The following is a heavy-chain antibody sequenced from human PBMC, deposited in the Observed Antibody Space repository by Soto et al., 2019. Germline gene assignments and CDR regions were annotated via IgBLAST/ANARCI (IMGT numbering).Heavy chain of an antibody. V-gene: IGHV3-64D*06. Sequence: EVQLVESGGGLVQPGGSLRLSCSASGFTFSSYAMHWVRQTPGKGLEYVSAISSNGGSTYYADSVKGRLTISRDNSKNTLYLQMSSLRAEDTAVYYCVKVPGRGGYYDSSGYYLGDYWGQGTLVTVSS. J-gene: IGHJ4*02. CDR1: GFTFSSYA. CDR2: ISSNGGST. D-gene: IGHD3-22*01. CDR3: VKVPGRGGYYDSSGYYLGDY.